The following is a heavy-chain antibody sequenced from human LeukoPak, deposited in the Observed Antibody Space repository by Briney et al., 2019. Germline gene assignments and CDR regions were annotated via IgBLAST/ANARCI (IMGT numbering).Heavy chain of an antibody. CDR3: ARDNYYKSGTFDC. J-gene: IGHJ4*02. D-gene: IGHD3-10*01. CDR2: ISNSGRTI. Sequence: GGSLRLSCVASGFAFSSHDMNWVRQAPGKGLEWLSYISNSGRTIDSADSVKGRFTISRDNAKNSLYLQMNSLRAEDTAVYYCARDNYYKSGTFDCWGQGTQVTVSS. CDR1: GFAFSSHD. V-gene: IGHV3-48*03.